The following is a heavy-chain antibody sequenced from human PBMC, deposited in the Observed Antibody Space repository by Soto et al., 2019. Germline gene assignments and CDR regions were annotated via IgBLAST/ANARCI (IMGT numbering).Heavy chain of an antibody. D-gene: IGHD6-13*01. CDR3: AREVAAAGAYREVVFDS. CDR1: GGTFSNHA. J-gene: IGHJ3*02. CDR2: IIPIFTTT. V-gene: IGHV1-69*12. Sequence: QVHLVQSGAEVKKPGSSVKVSCKASGGTFSNHAISWVRQAPGHGLELLGRIIPIFTTTNYAQKFQGRVTITADESMMTAYTKLSNLKHNNSYVYYCAREVAAAGAYREVVFDSWGQGTFVTVSS.